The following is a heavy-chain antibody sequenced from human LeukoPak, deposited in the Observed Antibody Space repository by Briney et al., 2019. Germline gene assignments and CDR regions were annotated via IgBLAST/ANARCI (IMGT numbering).Heavy chain of an antibody. Sequence: GGSLRLSCAASGFTVSSNYMSWVRQAPGKGLEWVSVIYSGGSTYYADSVKGRFTISRDNSKDTLYLQMNSLRAEDTAVYYCARGEDYGDYFDYWGQGTLVTVSS. CDR2: IYSGGST. CDR1: GFTVSSNY. CDR3: ARGEDYGDYFDY. V-gene: IGHV3-53*01. J-gene: IGHJ4*02. D-gene: IGHD4-17*01.